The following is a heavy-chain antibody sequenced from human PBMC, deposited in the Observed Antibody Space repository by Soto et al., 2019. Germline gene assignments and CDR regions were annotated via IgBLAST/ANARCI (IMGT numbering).Heavy chain of an antibody. CDR2: ISSSGSTI. CDR1: GFTFSSYE. Sequence: PGGSLRLSCAASGFTFSSYEMNWARQAPGKGLEWVSYISSSGSTIYYADSVKGRFTISRDNAKNSLYLQMNSLRAEDTAVYYCARGRSRSYYFDYWGQGTLVTVSS. J-gene: IGHJ4*02. D-gene: IGHD1-26*01. CDR3: ARGRSRSYYFDY. V-gene: IGHV3-48*03.